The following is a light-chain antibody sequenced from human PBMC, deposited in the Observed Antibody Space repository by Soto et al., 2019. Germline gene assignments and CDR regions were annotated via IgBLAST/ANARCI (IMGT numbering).Light chain of an antibody. CDR2: AAS. J-gene: IGKJ1*01. V-gene: IGKV3-20*01. CDR1: QSVTANY. Sequence: EIALTQSPGTLSLSPGERATLSCRASQSVTANYLARYQQKPGQAPRLLIYAASIVATGVPDRFSGSGSGTDFTLTISRLEPEDFAVYYCLQYCVPLWTFGQGTKVVIK. CDR3: LQYCVPLWT.